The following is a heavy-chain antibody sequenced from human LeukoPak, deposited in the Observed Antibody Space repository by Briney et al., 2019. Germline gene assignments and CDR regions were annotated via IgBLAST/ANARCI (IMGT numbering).Heavy chain of an antibody. Sequence: GGSLRLSCAASGFTFDDYAMHWVRQAPGKGLEWVSLISWDGGSTYYADSVKGRFTISRDNNKNSLYLQMNSLRAEDTALYYCAKVQPKRYNLGYFDYWGQGTLVTVSS. D-gene: IGHD1-1*01. CDR1: GFTFDDYA. CDR2: ISWDGGST. J-gene: IGHJ4*02. V-gene: IGHV3-43D*03. CDR3: AKVQPKRYNLGYFDY.